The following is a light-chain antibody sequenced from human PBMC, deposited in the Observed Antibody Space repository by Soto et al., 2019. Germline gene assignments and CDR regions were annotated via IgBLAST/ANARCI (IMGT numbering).Light chain of an antibody. V-gene: IGKV1-5*03. CDR1: QTISSW. J-gene: IGKJ1*01. CDR3: QQYNSAWT. Sequence: DIQMTQSPSTLSGSVGDRVTITGRASQTISSWLAWYQQKPGKAPKLLIYKASTLKSGVPSRFSGSGSGTEFTLTINSLQPDDFATYYCQQYNSAWTFGQGTKVDI. CDR2: KAS.